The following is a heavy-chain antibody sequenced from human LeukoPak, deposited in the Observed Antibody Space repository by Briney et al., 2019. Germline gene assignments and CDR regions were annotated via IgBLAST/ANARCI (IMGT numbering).Heavy chain of an antibody. CDR1: GGSISSSSYY. D-gene: IGHD4-17*01. J-gene: IGHJ4*02. CDR3: ARCPPTVTENFDY. Sequence: SETLSLTCTVSGGSISSSSYYWGWIRQPPGKGLEWIGSIYYSGSTYYNPSLKSRVTISVDTSKNQFSLKLSSVTAADTAVYYCARCPPTVTENFDYWGQGTLVTVSS. CDR2: IYYSGST. V-gene: IGHV4-39*01.